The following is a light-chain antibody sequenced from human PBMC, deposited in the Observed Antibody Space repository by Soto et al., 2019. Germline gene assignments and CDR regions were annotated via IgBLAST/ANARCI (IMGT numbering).Light chain of an antibody. Sequence: EIVMTQSPATPSVSPEERATLSCRASQSVSSNLAWYQQKPGQAPRLLIYSASSRAAGISPRFSGGGSGTEFTLTISSLQSEDFAVYFCHQYNNWPRTFGQGTKVGIK. J-gene: IGKJ1*01. CDR1: QSVSSN. CDR3: HQYNNWPRT. V-gene: IGKV3-15*01. CDR2: SAS.